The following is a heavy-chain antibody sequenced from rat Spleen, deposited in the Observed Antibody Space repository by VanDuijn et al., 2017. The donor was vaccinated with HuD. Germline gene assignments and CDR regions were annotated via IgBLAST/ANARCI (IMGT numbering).Heavy chain of an antibody. CDR3: TRGGMLRPFFFDY. V-gene: IGHV5-7*01. Sequence: EVQLVESGGGLVQPGRSLKLSCAASGFTFSDYNMAWVRQAPRKGLEWVATFSYDGFTTYYRDSVKGRFTISRDNAKSTLYLQMDSLRSEDTATYYCTRGGMLRPFFFDYWGQGVMVTVSS. CDR1: GFTFSDYN. CDR2: FSYDGFTT. J-gene: IGHJ2*01. D-gene: IGHD1-7*01.